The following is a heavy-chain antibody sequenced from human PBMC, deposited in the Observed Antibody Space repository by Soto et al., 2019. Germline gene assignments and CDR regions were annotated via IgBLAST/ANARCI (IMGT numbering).Heavy chain of an antibody. V-gene: IGHV3-48*02. CDR2: ISSRISTI. Sequence: GGSLRLSCAASGFTFSSYSMNWVRQDPGKGLEWVSHISSRISTIYYADSVKGRFTISRDNAKNSLYLQMNSLRDEDTAVYYCAREYDILTGYYDVGWFDPWGQGTLVTVSS. CDR3: AREYDILTGYYDVGWFDP. J-gene: IGHJ5*02. CDR1: GFTFSSYS. D-gene: IGHD3-9*01.